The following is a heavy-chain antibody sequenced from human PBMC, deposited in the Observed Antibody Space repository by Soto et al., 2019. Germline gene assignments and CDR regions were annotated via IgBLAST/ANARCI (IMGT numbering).Heavy chain of an antibody. CDR3: AGLVVPTAPLDY. Sequence: GESLKISCKGSGYSFTSYWIGWVRQMPGKGLEWMGIIYPGDSDTRYSPSFQGHVTISADKSISTAYLQWNNLQASDTAMYYCAGLVVPTAPLDYWGQGTLVTVSS. D-gene: IGHD2-2*01. CDR2: IYPGDSDT. CDR1: GYSFTSYW. V-gene: IGHV5-51*01. J-gene: IGHJ4*02.